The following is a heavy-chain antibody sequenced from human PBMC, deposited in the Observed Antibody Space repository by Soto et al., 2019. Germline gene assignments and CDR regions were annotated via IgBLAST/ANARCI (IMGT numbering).Heavy chain of an antibody. CDR1: GLTFSNAW. V-gene: IGHV3-15*01. J-gene: IGHJ4*02. D-gene: IGHD2-2*02. Sequence: GGSLRLSCAASGLTFSNAWMSWVRQAPGKGLEWVGRIKSKTDGGTTDYAAPVKGRFTISRDDSKNTLYLQMNSLKTEDTAVYYCTTALPQAAIEDYWGQGTLVTVSS. CDR3: TTALPQAAIEDY. CDR2: IKSKTDGGTT.